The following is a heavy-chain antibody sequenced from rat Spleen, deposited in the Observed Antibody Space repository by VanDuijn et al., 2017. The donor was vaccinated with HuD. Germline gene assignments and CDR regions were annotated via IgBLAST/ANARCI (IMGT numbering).Heavy chain of an antibody. J-gene: IGHJ2*01. CDR3: TRNWDY. CDR1: GFTFSDYN. CDR2: IIYDGTRA. D-gene: IGHD3-6*01. Sequence: EVHLVESDGGLVQPGRSLKLSCAASGFTFSDYNMAWVRQAPKKGLEWVATIIYDGTRAHYRDSVKGRFTISSDNSKSTLYLQMNSLRSEDTATYYCTRNWDYWGQGVMVTVSS. V-gene: IGHV5S10*01.